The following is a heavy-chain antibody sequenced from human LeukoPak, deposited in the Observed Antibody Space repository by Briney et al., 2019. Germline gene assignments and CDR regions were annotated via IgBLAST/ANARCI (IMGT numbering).Heavy chain of an antibody. Sequence: GGSLRLSCAASGFTFSSYGMHWVRQAPGKGLEWVAVISYDGSNKYYADSVKGRFTISRDNSKNTLYLQMNSLRAEDTAVYYCAKDLWFGEIGTFDYWGQGTLVSVPS. CDR3: AKDLWFGEIGTFDY. CDR2: ISYDGSNK. J-gene: IGHJ4*02. CDR1: GFTFSSYG. D-gene: IGHD3-10*01. V-gene: IGHV3-30*18.